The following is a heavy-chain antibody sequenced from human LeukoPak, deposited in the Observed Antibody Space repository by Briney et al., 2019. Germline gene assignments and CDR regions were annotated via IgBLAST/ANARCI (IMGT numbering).Heavy chain of an antibody. D-gene: IGHD6-13*01. V-gene: IGHV3-66*01. Sequence: GGSLRLSCAASGFTDSSKYMSWVRQAPGKGLEWVSVIYSGGTTYYADSVKGRFTISRDNSKNTLYLQMNSLRVEDTAVYYCATKGISWYDYWGQGTLVTVSS. CDR2: IYSGGTT. J-gene: IGHJ4*02. CDR3: ATKGISWYDY. CDR1: GFTDSSKY.